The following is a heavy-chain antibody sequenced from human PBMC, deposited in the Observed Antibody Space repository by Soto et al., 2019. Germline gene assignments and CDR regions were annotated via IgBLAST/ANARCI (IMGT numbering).Heavy chain of an antibody. CDR3: ASGERYGGTGAFDI. CDR2: INHSGST. CDR1: GGSFSGYY. D-gene: IGHD2-15*01. Sequence: LSLTCAVYGGSFSGYYWSWIRQPPGKGLEWIGEINHSGSTNYNPSLKSRVTISVDTSKNQFSLKLSSVTAADTAVYYCASGERYGGTGAFDIWGQGTMVTVSS. J-gene: IGHJ3*02. V-gene: IGHV4-34*01.